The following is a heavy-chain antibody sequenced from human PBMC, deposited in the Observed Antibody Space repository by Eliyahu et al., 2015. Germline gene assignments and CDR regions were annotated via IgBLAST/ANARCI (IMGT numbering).Heavy chain of an antibody. D-gene: IGHD6-6*01. V-gene: IGHV1-18*01. Sequence: QVQLVQSGAEVKKPGASVKVSCKASGYIFSTXGVDWVRQAPGQGLEWMGWISGYNDNRIYAQKLQGRVTMTTDTSTSTAYMELRSLRSDDTAVYYCARSSSXVARPGDYWGQGTLVTVSS. CDR3: ARSSSXVARPGDY. J-gene: IGHJ4*02. CDR1: GYIFSTXG. CDR2: ISGYNDNR.